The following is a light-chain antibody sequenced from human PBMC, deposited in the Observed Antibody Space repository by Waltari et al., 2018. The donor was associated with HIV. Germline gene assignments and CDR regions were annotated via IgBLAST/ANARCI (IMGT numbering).Light chain of an antibody. CDR1: SSTLGNNF. V-gene: IGLV1-51*01. Sequence: SVSTQPPSVSAAPGQNIPTACPGSSSTLGNNFVPSYQPPPGAAHKVFIYDNNKRPSGIPDRFSGAKSGTSATLGITGRQTGDEADYYCGAWDSSLSVVVFGGGTKVTVL. CDR3: GAWDSSLSVVV. J-gene: IGLJ2*01. CDR2: DNN.